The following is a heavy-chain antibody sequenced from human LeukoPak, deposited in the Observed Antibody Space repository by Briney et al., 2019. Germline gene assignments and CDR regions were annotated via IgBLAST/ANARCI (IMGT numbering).Heavy chain of an antibody. J-gene: IGHJ4*02. V-gene: IGHV1-18*01. D-gene: IGHD6-13*01. CDR3: ARDRAGYSSSLPDY. CDR2: ISAYNGNT. Sequence: GASVKVSCKASGYTFTSYGISWVRQAPGQGLEWMGWISAYNGNTNYAQKLQGRVTMTTDTSTSTAYMELRSLRSDDTAVYYCARDRAGYSSSLPDYWGQGTLVTVSS. CDR1: GYTFTSYG.